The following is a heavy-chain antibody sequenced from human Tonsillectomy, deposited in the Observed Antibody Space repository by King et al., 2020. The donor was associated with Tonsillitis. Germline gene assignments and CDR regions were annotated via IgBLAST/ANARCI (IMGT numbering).Heavy chain of an antibody. V-gene: IGHV3-9*01. J-gene: IGHJ3*02. D-gene: IGHD1-26*01. CDR2: IGWKSGSI. Sequence: VQLVESGGGLVQPGRSLRLSCAASGFTCDDYAMHWVRQAPGKGLEWVSGIGWKSGSIGYADSVKGRFTISRDNAKNSLYLQMNSLRVEDTALYYCAKGRGSGSYGERAHAFDIGGQGTMVTVPS. CDR1: GFTCDDYA. CDR3: AKGRGSGSYGERAHAFDI.